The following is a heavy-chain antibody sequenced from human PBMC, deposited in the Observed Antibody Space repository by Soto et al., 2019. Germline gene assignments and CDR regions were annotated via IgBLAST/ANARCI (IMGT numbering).Heavy chain of an antibody. CDR3: ARESGRYCSGGSCYVGWFDP. J-gene: IGHJ5*02. CDR1: GFTFSSYG. Sequence: GGSLRLSCAASGFTFSSYGMHWVRQAPGKGLEWVAVIWYDGSNKYYADSVKGRCTISRDNSKNKLYLQMTSLRAEDTAGYYCARESGRYCSGGSCYVGWFDPWGQGTLVTVSS. D-gene: IGHD2-15*01. V-gene: IGHV3-33*01. CDR2: IWYDGSNK.